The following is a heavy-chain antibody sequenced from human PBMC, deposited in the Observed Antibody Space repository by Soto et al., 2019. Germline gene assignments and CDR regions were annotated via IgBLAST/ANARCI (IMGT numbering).Heavy chain of an antibody. J-gene: IGHJ3*02. CDR1: GYTFTSYY. CDR2: INPSGGST. V-gene: IGHV1-46*01. Sequence: ASVKVSWKASGYTFTSYYMHWVRQAPGQGLEWMGIINPSGGSTSYAQKFQGRVTMTRDTSTSTVYMELSSLRSEDTAVYYCARVLSARWLTGGNAIHIWGQAIMV. D-gene: IGHD3-10*01. CDR3: ARVLSARWLTGGNAIHI.